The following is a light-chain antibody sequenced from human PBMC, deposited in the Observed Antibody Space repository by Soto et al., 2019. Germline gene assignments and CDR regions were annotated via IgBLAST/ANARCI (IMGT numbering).Light chain of an antibody. CDR2: GTS. J-gene: IGKJ2*01. CDR3: HQYGYSPNT. CDR1: RSVSSRY. V-gene: IGKV3-20*01. Sequence: EIVLTQSPGTPSLSPGERATLSCRASRSVSSRYFAWYQQRPGQAPRLLIYGTSNRATGIPDKFSGSGSGTDFTLTISRLEPEDFAVYFCHQYGYSPNTFGQGTKLEIK.